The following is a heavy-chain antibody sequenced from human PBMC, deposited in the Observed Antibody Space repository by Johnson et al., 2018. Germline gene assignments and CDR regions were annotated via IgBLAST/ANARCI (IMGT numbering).Heavy chain of an antibody. CDR1: GFTFSSYG. CDR2: IKKEGSEQ. V-gene: IGHV3-7*03. Sequence: VQLVQSGGGLVQPGGSLRLSCAASGFTFSSYGMHWVRQAPGKGLEWVANIKKEGSEQYYMDSGKGRFTIYRDHSKNTLFLQMNSLKAEDTGVYYCATVPSTVVNYYSYYYMDVWGKGTTVTVSS. D-gene: IGHD4-23*01. CDR3: ATVPSTVVNYYSYYYMDV. J-gene: IGHJ6*03.